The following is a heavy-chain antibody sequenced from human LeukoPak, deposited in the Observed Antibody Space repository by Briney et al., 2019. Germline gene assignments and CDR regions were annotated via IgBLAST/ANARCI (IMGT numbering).Heavy chain of an antibody. J-gene: IGHJ4*02. CDR3: AKDWDSSGYYFDY. D-gene: IGHD3-22*01. CDR2: ISSSSSYI. Sequence: GGSLRLSCAASGFTFSSYSMNWVRQAPGKGLEWVSSISSSSSYIYYADSVKGRFTISRDNAKNSLYLQMNSLRAEDTALYYCAKDWDSSGYYFDYWGQGTLVTVSS. V-gene: IGHV3-21*04. CDR1: GFTFSSYS.